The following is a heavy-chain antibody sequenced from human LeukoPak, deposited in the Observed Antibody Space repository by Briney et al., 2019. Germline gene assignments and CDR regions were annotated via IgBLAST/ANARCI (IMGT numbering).Heavy chain of an antibody. CDR1: GNAFTVYY. Sequence: ASVKVTCKASGNAFTVYYIHWVRQAPGPGLEWMGWINLNSGGTNSAQKFQGRVTMTRDTSITTVYIELSRLRSDDTAVYYGARGSAGRPYYFGYWGQGTLVTVSS. CDR3: ARGSAGRPYYFGY. J-gene: IGHJ4*02. D-gene: IGHD2-15*01. V-gene: IGHV1-2*02. CDR2: INLNSGGT.